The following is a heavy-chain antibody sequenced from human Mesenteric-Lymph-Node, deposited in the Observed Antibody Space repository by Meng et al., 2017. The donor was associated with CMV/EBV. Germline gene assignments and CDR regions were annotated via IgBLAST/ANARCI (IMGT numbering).Heavy chain of an antibody. J-gene: IGHJ4*02. CDR2: ISSSSNYI. D-gene: IGHD1-26*01. V-gene: IGHV3-21*01. CDR3: ARDRRELYY. CDR1: GFTFSSYA. Sequence: ETLSLTCAASGFTFSSYAMSWVRQAPGKGLEWVSSISSSSNYIYYTDSVKGRFTISRDNAKNSLYLQMNSLRAEDTAVYYCARDRRELYYWGQGTLVTVSS.